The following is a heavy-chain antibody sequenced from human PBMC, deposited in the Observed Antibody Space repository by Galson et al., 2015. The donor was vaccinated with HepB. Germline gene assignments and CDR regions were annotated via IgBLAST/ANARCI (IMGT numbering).Heavy chain of an antibody. CDR2: IKQDGSEK. CDR1: GFTFSSYW. J-gene: IGHJ6*02. D-gene: IGHD2-2*02. V-gene: IGHV3-7*01. Sequence: SLRLSCAASGFTFSSYWMSWVRQAPGKGLEWVANIKQDGSEKYYVDSVKGRFTISRDNAKNLLYLQMNSLRAEDTAVYYCARVRTPPVVVPAAILPNYYYYGMDVWGQGTTVTVSS. CDR3: ARVRTPPVVVPAAILPNYYYYGMDV.